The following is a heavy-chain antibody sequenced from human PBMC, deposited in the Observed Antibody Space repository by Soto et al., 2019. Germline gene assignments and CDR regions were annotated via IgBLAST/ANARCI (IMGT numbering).Heavy chain of an antibody. D-gene: IGHD2-8*02. CDR3: ARDILSVGPRANAAFDV. V-gene: IGHV1-3*01. CDR1: GFTFGDNL. Sequence: QVQLVQSGAEVRKPGASVNISCWASGFTFGDNLINWVRQVPGQSLEWMGWINPDNGNTNYSQTFQGRVTISRPSSASIAYGEVTDLTSDDTAVDYCARDILSVGPRANAAFDVWGQGTMVTVSS. J-gene: IGHJ3*01. CDR2: INPDNGNT.